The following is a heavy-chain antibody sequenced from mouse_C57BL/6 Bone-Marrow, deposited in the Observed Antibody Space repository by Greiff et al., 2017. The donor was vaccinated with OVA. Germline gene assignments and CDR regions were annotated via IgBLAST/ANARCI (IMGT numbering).Heavy chain of an antibody. J-gene: IGHJ2*01. CDR2: ISSGSSTI. CDR3: ARLTTVVATGYFDY. V-gene: IGHV5-17*01. Sequence: DVMLVESGGGLVKPGGSLKLSCAASGFTFSDYGMHWVRQAPEKGLEWVAYISSGSSTIYNADTVKGRFTISRDNAKNTLFLQMTSLRSEDTAMYYCARLTTVVATGYFDYWGQGTTLTVSS. CDR1: GFTFSDYG. D-gene: IGHD1-1*01.